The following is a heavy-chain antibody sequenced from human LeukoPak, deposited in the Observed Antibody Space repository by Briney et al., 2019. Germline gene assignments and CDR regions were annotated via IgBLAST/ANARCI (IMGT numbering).Heavy chain of an antibody. D-gene: IGHD4-17*01. CDR1: GFIFRSYS. Sequence: GGSLRLSCAASGFIFRSYSVNWVRQAPGKGLEWVSFISSSSTYIYYADSMKGRFTISRDNAKNSLFLQMNSLRGEDTAVYYCARIMTTVTWGAFDIWGQGTMVTVSS. V-gene: IGHV3-21*01. J-gene: IGHJ3*02. CDR2: ISSSSTYI. CDR3: ARIMTTVTWGAFDI.